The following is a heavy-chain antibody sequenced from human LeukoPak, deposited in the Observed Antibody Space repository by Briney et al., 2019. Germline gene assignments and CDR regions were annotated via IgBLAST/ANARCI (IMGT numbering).Heavy chain of an antibody. J-gene: IGHJ3*02. CDR3: ASFSGYDSRPSAAFDI. V-gene: IGHV1-69*04. D-gene: IGHD3-22*01. CDR2: IIPILGIA. Sequence: GASVKVSCKASGGTFSSYAISWVRQAPGQGLEWMGRIIPILGIANYAQKFQGRVTITADKSTSTAYMELSSLRSEDTAVYYCASFSGYDSRPSAAFDIWGQGTMVTVSS. CDR1: GGTFSSYA.